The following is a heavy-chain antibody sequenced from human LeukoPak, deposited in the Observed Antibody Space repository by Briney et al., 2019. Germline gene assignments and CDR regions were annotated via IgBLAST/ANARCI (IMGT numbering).Heavy chain of an antibody. D-gene: IGHD2-21*01. CDR1: GGSISSGGYY. CDR2: IYHSGNT. V-gene: IGHV4-30-2*01. Sequence: MTSQTLSLTCTVSGGSISSGGYYWTWIRQPPGKGLEWIGYIYHSGNTYSNPSLKSRVTISVDRSKNQFSLNLSSVTAADTAVYYCARDLSISGGYFQLWGQGTLVTVSS. J-gene: IGHJ1*01. CDR3: ARDLSISGGYFQL.